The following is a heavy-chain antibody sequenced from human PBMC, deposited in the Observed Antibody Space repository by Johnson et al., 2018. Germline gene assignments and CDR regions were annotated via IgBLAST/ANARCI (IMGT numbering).Heavy chain of an antibody. CDR1: GFTFSSYA. J-gene: IGHJ3*02. CDR3: AKQKSSGGKGAFDI. V-gene: IGHV3-30-3*02. CDR2: ISYDGSNK. D-gene: IGHD2-15*01. Sequence: VQLLEAGGGVVQPGRSLRLSCAASGFTFSSYAMHWVRQAPGKGLEWVAVISYDGSNKYYADSVKGRFTISRDNSKNTLYLQMNSLRAEDTAVYYCAKQKSSGGKGAFDIWGQGTMVTVSS.